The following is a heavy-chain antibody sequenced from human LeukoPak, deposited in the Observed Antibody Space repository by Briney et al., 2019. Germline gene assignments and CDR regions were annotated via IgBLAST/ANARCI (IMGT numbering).Heavy chain of an antibody. Sequence: GGSLRLSCAASGFRFTDYAMHWVRQAPGKGLEWVSGIDWISHGIDYADSVKGRFTISRDNAKNSLYLQMNSLRADDTALYYCARAFVPTVGAYDYWGQGTLVTVSS. CDR1: GFRFTDYA. V-gene: IGHV3-9*01. D-gene: IGHD1-26*01. J-gene: IGHJ4*02. CDR3: ARAFVPTVGAYDY. CDR2: IDWISHGI.